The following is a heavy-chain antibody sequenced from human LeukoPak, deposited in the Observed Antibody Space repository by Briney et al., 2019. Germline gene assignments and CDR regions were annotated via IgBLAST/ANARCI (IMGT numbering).Heavy chain of an antibody. D-gene: IGHD5-24*01. V-gene: IGHV4-34*01. CDR2: INQSGST. J-gene: IGHJ4*02. CDR1: GGSFSGYY. CDR3: ARNLARDGCNNFGY. Sequence: SETLSLTCAVYGGSFSGYYWSWIRQPPGKGLEWIGEINQSGSTDYNPSLKSRVTISVDTSKNQFSLKMSSVTAADTAVYYCARNLARDGCNNFGYWGQGTLVTVYS.